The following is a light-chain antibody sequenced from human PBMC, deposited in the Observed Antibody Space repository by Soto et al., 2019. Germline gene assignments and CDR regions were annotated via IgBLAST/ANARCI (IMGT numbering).Light chain of an antibody. Sequence: DIQMTQSPSSLSASVGDRVTITCRASQSISTSLNWYQQKPGKAPNLLIFTSSNLESGVPSRFSGSGSGTDFTLTISSLQTEDFATYFCQQGYSRPRTFGKGTKVDI. V-gene: IGKV1-39*01. CDR3: QQGYSRPRT. J-gene: IGKJ1*01. CDR2: TSS. CDR1: QSISTS.